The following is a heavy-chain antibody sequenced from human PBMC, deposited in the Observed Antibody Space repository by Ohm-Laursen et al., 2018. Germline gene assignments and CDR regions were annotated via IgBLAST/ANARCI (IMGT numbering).Heavy chain of an antibody. CDR1: GFTFSDCG. V-gene: IGHV3-30*03. CDR3: ARDSSQHLYYNYGMDV. J-gene: IGHJ6*02. D-gene: IGHD2-2*01. Sequence: SLRLSCSASGFTFSDCGMHWVRQAPGKGLERVSLISYDGGNKYYIDSVKGRFAISRDNSRNTVTLQMDNLRVGDTGIYFCARDSSQHLYYNYGMDVWGQGTTVTVSS. CDR2: ISYDGGNK.